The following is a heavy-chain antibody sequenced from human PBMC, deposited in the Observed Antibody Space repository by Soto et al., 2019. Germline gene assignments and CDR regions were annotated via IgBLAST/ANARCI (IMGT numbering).Heavy chain of an antibody. Sequence: SETLSLTCTVSGGSISSYYWSWIRQPPGKGLEWIGYIYYSGSTNYNPSLKCRVTISVDTSKNQFSLKLSSVTAADKAVYYCARELDYYGMDVWGQGTTVTVSS. V-gene: IGHV4-59*01. CDR3: ARELDYYGMDV. CDR1: GGSISSYY. J-gene: IGHJ6*02. CDR2: IYYSGST.